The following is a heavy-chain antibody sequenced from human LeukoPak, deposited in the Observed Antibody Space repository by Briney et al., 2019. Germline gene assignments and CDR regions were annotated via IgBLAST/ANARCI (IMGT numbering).Heavy chain of an antibody. CDR3: ARAVGSGSYLDYYYGMDV. Sequence: GASVKVSCKASGGTFSSYAISWVRQAPGQGLEWMGGIIPIFGTANYAQKFQGRVTITADESTSTAYMELSSLRSEDTAVYYCARAVGSGSYLDYYYGMDVWGQGTTVTASS. V-gene: IGHV1-69*13. J-gene: IGHJ6*02. D-gene: IGHD1-26*01. CDR1: GGTFSSYA. CDR2: IIPIFGTA.